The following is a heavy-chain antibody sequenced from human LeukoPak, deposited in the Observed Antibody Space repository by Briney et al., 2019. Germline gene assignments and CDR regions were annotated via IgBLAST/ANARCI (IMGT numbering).Heavy chain of an antibody. CDR3: ARDWDYDILTGLYKEGGFDY. CDR2: ISSSSSYI. V-gene: IGHV3-21*01. J-gene: IGHJ4*02. Sequence: KPGGSLRLSCAASGFPFSSYSMNWVRQAPGKGLEWVSSISSSSSYIYYADSVKGRFTISRDNAKNSLYLQMNSLRAEDTAVYYCARDWDYDILTGLYKEGGFDYWGQGTLVTVSS. CDR1: GFPFSSYS. D-gene: IGHD3-9*01.